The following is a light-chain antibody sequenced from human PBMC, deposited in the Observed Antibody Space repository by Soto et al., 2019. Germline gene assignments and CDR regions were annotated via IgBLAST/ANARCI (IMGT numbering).Light chain of an antibody. CDR2: AAS. CDR3: XXXXSYPSXX. CDR1: QGISSY. V-gene: IGKV1-8*01. J-gene: IGKJ5*01. Sequence: AIRMTQSPSSLSASTGDRVTITCRASQGISSYLAWYQQKPGKAPKLLIYAASTLQSGVPSRFSGSGSGTDFTLTISCLQXEXXAXYYXXXXXSYPSXXXXQGTRLEIK.